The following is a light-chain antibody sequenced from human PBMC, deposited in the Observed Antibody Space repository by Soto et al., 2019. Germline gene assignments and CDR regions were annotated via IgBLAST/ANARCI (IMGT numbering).Light chain of an antibody. CDR1: SSNMRIPF. Sequence: SVLSQPPSLSATPGQTVTISCSGRSSNMRIPFVSWYQHLPGTAPNLLIFENSVRPSGIPDRFSASKSGTSATLDISGLETGDEADYYCGAWDSLRGLFVFGSGTKVTVL. CDR2: ENS. CDR3: GAWDSLRGLFV. V-gene: IGLV1-51*02. J-gene: IGLJ1*01.